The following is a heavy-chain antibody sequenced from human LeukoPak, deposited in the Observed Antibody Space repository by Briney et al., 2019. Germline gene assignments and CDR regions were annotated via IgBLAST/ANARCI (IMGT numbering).Heavy chain of an antibody. D-gene: IGHD2-21*02. Sequence: GGSLRLSCTVSGFTVSSNSMSWVRQAPRKGLEWVSHINRRGHTFYADSVRGRFTISRDNNRNSVFLQMDSLRPEDTALYHCAKEVDCPSDCLFFHSWGQGTLVTVSS. V-gene: IGHV3-53*05. J-gene: IGHJ4*02. CDR3: AKEVDCPSDCLFFHS. CDR2: INRRGHT. CDR1: GFTVSSNS.